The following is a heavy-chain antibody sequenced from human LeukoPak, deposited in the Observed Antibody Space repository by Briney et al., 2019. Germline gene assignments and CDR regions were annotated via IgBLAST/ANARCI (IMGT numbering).Heavy chain of an antibody. Sequence: KAGESLKISCEGSGYSFTSYWIGWVRQMPGKGLEWMGIIYPGDSDTRYSPSFQGQVTISADKSISTAYLQWSSLKASDTAMYYCARTQYYYGSGSYWVYWGQGTLVTVSS. J-gene: IGHJ4*02. CDR1: GYSFTSYW. V-gene: IGHV5-51*01. CDR2: IYPGDSDT. CDR3: ARTQYYYGSGSYWVY. D-gene: IGHD3-10*01.